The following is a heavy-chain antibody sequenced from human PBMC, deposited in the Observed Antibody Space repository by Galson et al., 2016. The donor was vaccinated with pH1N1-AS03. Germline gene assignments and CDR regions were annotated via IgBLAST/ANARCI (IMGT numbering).Heavy chain of an antibody. J-gene: IGHJ5*02. Sequence: CAISGDSVSSNSAAWNWIRQSPSRGLEWLGRTYYRSKWYNDYAVSVKSRITINPDTSKNQFSLQLNSVTPEDTAVYYCARGHYSSSFYWFDPWGQATLVTVSS. V-gene: IGHV6-1*01. D-gene: IGHD6-6*01. CDR2: TYYRSKWYN. CDR3: ARGHYSSSFYWFDP. CDR1: GDSVSSNSAA.